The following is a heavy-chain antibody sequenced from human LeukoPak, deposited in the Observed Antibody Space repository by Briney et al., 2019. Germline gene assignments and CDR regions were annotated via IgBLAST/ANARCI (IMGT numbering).Heavy chain of an antibody. CDR3: ARDDGSGIDWFDP. V-gene: IGHV1-2*02. CDR1: GYTFTGYY. CDR2: INPNSGGT. D-gene: IGHD3-10*01. J-gene: IGHJ5*02. Sequence: ASVKVSCKASGYTFTGYYMHWVRQAPGQGLEWMGWINPNSGGTNYAQKFQGRVTMTRDTSISTAYMELSRLRSDDTAVYYCARDDGSGIDWFDPWRQGTLVTVSS.